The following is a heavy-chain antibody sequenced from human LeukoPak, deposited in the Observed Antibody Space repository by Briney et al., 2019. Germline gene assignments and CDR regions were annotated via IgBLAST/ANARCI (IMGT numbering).Heavy chain of an antibody. D-gene: IGHD2-2*01. Sequence: PGGSLRLSCAASGFTFSDYYMSWIRQAPGKGLEWVSYISSSGSTIYYADSVKGRFTISRDNAKNSLYLQMNSLRAEDTAVYYCARADCSSTSCYDTDAFDIWGQGTMVTVSS. J-gene: IGHJ3*02. CDR2: ISSSGSTI. V-gene: IGHV3-11*01. CDR3: ARADCSSTSCYDTDAFDI. CDR1: GFTFSDYY.